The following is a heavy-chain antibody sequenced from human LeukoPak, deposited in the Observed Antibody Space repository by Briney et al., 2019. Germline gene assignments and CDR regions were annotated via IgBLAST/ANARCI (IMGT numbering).Heavy chain of an antibody. CDR3: AKDDLNYDILTGYYKGGYYFDY. J-gene: IGHJ4*02. CDR1: GFTFSSYA. Sequence: GGSLRLSCAASGFTFSSYAMSWVRQAPGKGLEWVSAISGSGGSTYYADSVKGRFTISRDNSKNTLYLQMNSLRAEDTAVYYCAKDDLNYDILTGYYKGGYYFDYWGQGTLVTVSS. V-gene: IGHV3-23*01. D-gene: IGHD3-9*01. CDR2: ISGSGGST.